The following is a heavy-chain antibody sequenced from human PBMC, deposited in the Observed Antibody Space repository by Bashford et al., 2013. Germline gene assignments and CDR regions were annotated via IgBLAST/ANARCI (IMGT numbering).Heavy chain of an antibody. Sequence: ASVKVSCKASGYTFTNYGISWVRQAPGQGLEWMGWISAYNGNTNYAQILQGRVTMTTDTSTSTAYMELRSLRSDDTAVYYCARRVRTIFGVVPTNWFDPGAREPWSPSPQ. V-gene: IGHV1-18*01. CDR2: ISAYNGNT. CDR1: GYTFTNYG. CDR3: ARRVRTIFGVVPTNWFDP. J-gene: IGHJ5*02. D-gene: IGHD3-3*01.